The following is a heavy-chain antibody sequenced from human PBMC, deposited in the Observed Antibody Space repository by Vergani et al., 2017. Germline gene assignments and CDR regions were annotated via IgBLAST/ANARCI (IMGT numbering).Heavy chain of an antibody. CDR2: ITPFNGDT. D-gene: IGHD3-3*01. CDR3: ARGTWNYDFWSGDDPSISLSDYYYMDV. J-gene: IGHJ6*03. CDR1: GYTFTYRY. Sequence: QMQLVQSGAEVKKTGSSVKVSCKASGYTFTYRYLHWVRQAPGQALEWMGWITPFNGDTNYAQKFQDRVTITRDRSMTTAYMGLSSLTSEDTAMYYCARGTWNYDFWSGDDPSISLSDYYYMDVWGKGTTVTVSS. V-gene: IGHV1-45*02.